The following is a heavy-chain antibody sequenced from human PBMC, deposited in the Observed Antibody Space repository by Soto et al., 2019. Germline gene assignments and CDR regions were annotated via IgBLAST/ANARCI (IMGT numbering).Heavy chain of an antibody. V-gene: IGHV3-33*01. D-gene: IGHD3-3*01. J-gene: IGHJ4*02. Sequence: GRPLRLSYAASGFTFSSYGMHWVRQAPGKGLEWVAVIWYDGSNKYYADSVKGRFTISRDNSKNTLYLQMNSLRAEDTAVYYCARSPPFYDFWSGYHDYWGQGTLVTVSS. CDR1: GFTFSSYG. CDR3: ARSPPFYDFWSGYHDY. CDR2: IWYDGSNK.